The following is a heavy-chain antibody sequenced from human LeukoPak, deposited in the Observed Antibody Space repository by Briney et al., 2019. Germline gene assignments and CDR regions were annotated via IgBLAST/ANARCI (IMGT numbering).Heavy chain of an antibody. J-gene: IGHJ4*02. V-gene: IGHV1-2*02. CDR3: AREYYYGSGNYYNRIDY. CDR1: GYTFTGYY. Sequence: ASVKVSCKASGYTFTGYYIHWVRQAPGQGLEWMGWINPDSGGTNYAQNFHGRVTMTRDTSISTAYMAVSRLRSDDTAVYYCAREYYYGSGNYYNRIDYWGQGTLVTVSS. CDR2: INPDSGGT. D-gene: IGHD3-10*01.